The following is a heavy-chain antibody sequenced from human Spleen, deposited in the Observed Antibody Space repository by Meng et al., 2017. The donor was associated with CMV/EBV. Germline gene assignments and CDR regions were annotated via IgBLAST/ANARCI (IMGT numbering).Heavy chain of an antibody. D-gene: IGHD6-13*01. V-gene: IGHV3-7*01. Sequence: GESLKISCEASGFMLPNYWMSWVRQAPGKGLEWVANIRQDGSAKDYADSVKGRFTISRDTSKNTLYLQMNSLRAEDTAVYYCARDLPSSWYRNGMDVWGQGTTVTVSS. CDR2: IRQDGSAK. CDR1: GFMLPNYW. CDR3: ARDLPSSWYRNGMDV. J-gene: IGHJ6*02.